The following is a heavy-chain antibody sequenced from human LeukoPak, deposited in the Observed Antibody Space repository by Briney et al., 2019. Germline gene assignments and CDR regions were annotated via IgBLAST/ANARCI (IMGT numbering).Heavy chain of an antibody. V-gene: IGHV4-34*01. CDR1: GGSFSGYY. CDR2: INHSGST. J-gene: IGHJ6*03. Sequence: PSETLSLTCAVYGGSFSGYYWSWIRQPPGKGLEWIGEINHSGSTNYNPSLKSRVTISVDTSKNQFSLKLSSVTAADTAVYYCARALRIRYGSGSIYYYYYMDVWGKGTTVTVSS. D-gene: IGHD3-10*01. CDR3: ARALRIRYGSGSIYYYYYMDV.